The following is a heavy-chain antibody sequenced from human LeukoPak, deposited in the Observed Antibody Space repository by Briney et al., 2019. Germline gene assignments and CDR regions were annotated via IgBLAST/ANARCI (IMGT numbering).Heavy chain of an antibody. CDR2: INHSGST. J-gene: IGHJ6*03. V-gene: IGHV4-34*01. CDR1: GGSFSGYY. CDR3: ARGKSIAAAPYYYYMDV. Sequence: PSETLSLTCAVYGGSFSGYYWSRIRQPPGKGLEWIGEINHSGSTNYNPSLKSRVTISVDTSKNQFSLKLSSVTAAGTAVYYCARGKSIAAAPYYYYMDVWGKGTTVTVSS. D-gene: IGHD6-13*01.